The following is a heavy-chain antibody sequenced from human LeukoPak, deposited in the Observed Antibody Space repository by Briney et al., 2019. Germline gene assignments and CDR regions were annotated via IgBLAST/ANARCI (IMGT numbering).Heavy chain of an antibody. CDR1: GGSISSSSYY. V-gene: IGHV4-39*01. Sequence: PSETLSLTCTVPGGSISSSSYYWGWIRQPPGKGLEWNGSIYYSGSTYYNPSLKSRVTISVDTSKNQFSLKLSSVTAADTAVYYCARRLGIAAAGPFDPWGQGTLVTVSS. D-gene: IGHD6-13*01. CDR3: ARRLGIAAAGPFDP. J-gene: IGHJ5*02. CDR2: IYYSGST.